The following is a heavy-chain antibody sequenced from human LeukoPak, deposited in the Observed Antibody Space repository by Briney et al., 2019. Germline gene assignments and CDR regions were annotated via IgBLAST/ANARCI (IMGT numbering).Heavy chain of an antibody. J-gene: IGHJ4*02. Sequence: PGGSLRLSCAASGFTFSDYYMTWIRRAPGKGLEWVSYISSSSGITKYADSVRGRFTISRDNAKNSLYLQMNTLRVDDTAVYYCARGSPPGDWGQGTLVTASS. CDR2: ISSSSGIT. CDR3: ARGSPPGD. V-gene: IGHV3-11*05. D-gene: IGHD3-16*01. CDR1: GFTFSDYY.